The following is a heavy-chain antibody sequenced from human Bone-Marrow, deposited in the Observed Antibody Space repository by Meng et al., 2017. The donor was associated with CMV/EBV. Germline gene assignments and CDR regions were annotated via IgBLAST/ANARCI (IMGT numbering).Heavy chain of an antibody. Sequence: GESLKISCAASGFTFSGSDMHWVRQAPGKGLEWVGRIRSKTNSYATAYAASVKGRFTISRDDSKNMAYLQMNSLETEDTAVYYCTYPSKYQLLLDYWGQGTLVTVSS. D-gene: IGHD2-2*01. V-gene: IGHV3-73*01. CDR1: GFTFSGSD. J-gene: IGHJ4*02. CDR3: TYPSKYQLLLDY. CDR2: IRSKTNSYAT.